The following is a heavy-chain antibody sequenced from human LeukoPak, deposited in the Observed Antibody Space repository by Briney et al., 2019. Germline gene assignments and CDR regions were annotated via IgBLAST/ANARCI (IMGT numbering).Heavy chain of an antibody. CDR3: ARVPQDY. Sequence: GGSLRLSCAAPGFTFSSYWMSWVRQAPGKGLEWVANIKQDGSEKYYVDSVKGRFTISRDNAKNSLYLQMNSLRAEDTAVYYCARVPQDYWGQGTLVTVSS. CDR1: GFTFSSYW. J-gene: IGHJ4*02. V-gene: IGHV3-7*01. CDR2: IKQDGSEK.